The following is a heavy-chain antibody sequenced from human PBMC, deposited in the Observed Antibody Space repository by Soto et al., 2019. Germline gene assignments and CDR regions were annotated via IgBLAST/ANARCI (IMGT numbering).Heavy chain of an antibody. J-gene: IGHJ4*02. V-gene: IGHV3-23*01. CDR2: IGGSGSST. CDR3: ARHLISAAAAFDY. Sequence: ESGGGFIQPGGSLRLSCAGSGFTFRSYAMGWVHQAPGKGLEWVSGIGGSGSSTFYADSVKGRFAISRDNSTNTVYLHLKSRRAEDTAVYYCARHLISAAAAFDYWGQGTLVTVSS. D-gene: IGHD2-8*01. CDR1: GFTFRSYA.